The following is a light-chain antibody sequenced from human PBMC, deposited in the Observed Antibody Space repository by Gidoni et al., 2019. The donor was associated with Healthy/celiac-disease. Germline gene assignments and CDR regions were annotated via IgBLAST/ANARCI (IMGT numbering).Light chain of an antibody. V-gene: IGLV1-40*01. CDR1: SSNIGAGYD. Sequence: QSVLTQPPSVPGAPGQRVTISCTGSSSNIGAGYDVHWYPQLPGTAPKLLSYGNSNRPSGVPDRFSGSKSGTSASLAITGLQAEDEADYYGQSYDSSLSAGNWVFGGGTKLTVL. CDR2: GNS. CDR3: QSYDSSLSAGNWV. J-gene: IGLJ3*02.